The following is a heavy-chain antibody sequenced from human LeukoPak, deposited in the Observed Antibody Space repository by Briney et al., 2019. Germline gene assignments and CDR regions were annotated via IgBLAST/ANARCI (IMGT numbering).Heavy chain of an antibody. CDR1: GFTFSSYS. CDR3: ARDRAAAGTLFDY. Sequence: GGSLRLSCAASGFTFSSYSMNWVRQAPGKGLEWVSSISSSNIYYADSVKSRFTISRDNAKNSLYLQMNSLRAEDTAVYYCARDRAAAGTLFDYWGQGTLVTVSS. D-gene: IGHD6-13*01. J-gene: IGHJ4*02. CDR2: ISSSNI. V-gene: IGHV3-21*01.